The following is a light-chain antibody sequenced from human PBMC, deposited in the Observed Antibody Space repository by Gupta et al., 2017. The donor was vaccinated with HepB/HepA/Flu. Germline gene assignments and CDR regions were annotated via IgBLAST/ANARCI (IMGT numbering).Light chain of an antibody. CDR1: QSISSY. CDR2: AAS. Sequence: DIQMTQSPSSLSASVGDRVTITCRASQSISSYLNWYKQKPGKAPKLLIYAASSLQSGVPSRFSVSGSGTDFTLTISSLQPEDFATYYCQQSYSTPLSFGQRTKLEIK. V-gene: IGKV1-39*01. CDR3: QQSYSTPLS. J-gene: IGKJ2*03.